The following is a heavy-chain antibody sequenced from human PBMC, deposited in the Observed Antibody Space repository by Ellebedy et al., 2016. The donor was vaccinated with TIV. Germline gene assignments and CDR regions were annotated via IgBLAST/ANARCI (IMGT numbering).Heavy chain of an antibody. Sequence: GESLKISCAASGITFSSYAMSWVRQAPGKGLEWVSTISGGGGSTNYADSVKGRFTISRDHSKNTLYLQMNSLRAEDTAVYYCAKDYFYDSSGGYFDYWGQGTLVTVSS. CDR1: GITFSSYA. J-gene: IGHJ4*02. CDR2: ISGGGGST. V-gene: IGHV3-23*01. CDR3: AKDYFYDSSGGYFDY. D-gene: IGHD3-22*01.